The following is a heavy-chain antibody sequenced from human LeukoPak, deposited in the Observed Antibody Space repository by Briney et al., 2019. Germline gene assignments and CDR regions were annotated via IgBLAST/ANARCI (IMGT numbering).Heavy chain of an antibody. Sequence: SETLSLTCTVSGGSISSYYWSWIRQPPGKGLEWIGYIYYSGSTNYNPSLKSRVTISVDTSKNQFSLKLSSVTAADTAVYYCARDLGSTSAFDIWGQGTMVTASS. V-gene: IGHV4-59*01. CDR1: GGSISSYY. CDR2: IYYSGST. J-gene: IGHJ3*02. CDR3: ARDLGSTSAFDI. D-gene: IGHD1-26*01.